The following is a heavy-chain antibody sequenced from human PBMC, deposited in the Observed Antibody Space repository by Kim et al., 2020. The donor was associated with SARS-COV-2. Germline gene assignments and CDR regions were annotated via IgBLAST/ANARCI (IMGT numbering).Heavy chain of an antibody. V-gene: IGHV3-23*01. CDR3: AKDAAITIFGVVIPKDYYYGMDV. CDR2: ISGSGGST. D-gene: IGHD3-3*01. CDR1: GFTFSSHA. Sequence: GGSLRLSCAASGFTFSSHAMSWVRQAPGKGLESVSAISGSGGSTYYADSVKGRFTISRDNSKNTLYLQMNSLRAEDTAVYYCAKDAAITIFGVVIPKDYYYGMDVWGQGTTVTVSS. J-gene: IGHJ6*02.